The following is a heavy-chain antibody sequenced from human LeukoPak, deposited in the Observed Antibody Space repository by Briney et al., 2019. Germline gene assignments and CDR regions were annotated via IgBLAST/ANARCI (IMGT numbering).Heavy chain of an antibody. V-gene: IGHV3-30-3*01. CDR1: GFTFSSYA. D-gene: IGHD2-2*01. Sequence: QPGRSLRLSCAASGFTFSSYAMHWVRQAPGKGLEWVAVISYDGSNKYYADSVKGRFTISRDNSKNTLYLQMNSLRAEDTAVYYRARDHVVVPAAMAGGGWRSYYFDYWGQGTLVTVSS. CDR2: ISYDGSNK. J-gene: IGHJ4*02. CDR3: ARDHVVVPAAMAGGGWRSYYFDY.